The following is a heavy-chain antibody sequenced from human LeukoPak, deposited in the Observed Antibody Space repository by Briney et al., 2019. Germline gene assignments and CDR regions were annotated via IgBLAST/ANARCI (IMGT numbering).Heavy chain of an antibody. V-gene: IGHV4-34*01. J-gene: IGHJ6*02. Sequence: SETLSLTCTVYGGSFSGYYWSWIRQPPGKGLEWIGQINHSGSTNYNPSLKSRVTISVDTSKNQFSLKLSSVTAADTAVYYCARHSTYYYDSSGYYPKYYYGMDVWGQGTTVTVSS. CDR1: GGSFSGYY. CDR2: INHSGST. CDR3: ARHSTYYYDSSGYYPKYYYGMDV. D-gene: IGHD3-22*01.